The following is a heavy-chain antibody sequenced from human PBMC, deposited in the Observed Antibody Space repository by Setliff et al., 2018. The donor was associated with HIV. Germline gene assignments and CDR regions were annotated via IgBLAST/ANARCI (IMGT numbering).Heavy chain of an antibody. D-gene: IGHD2-15*01. CDR2: IIPIFGTA. V-gene: IGHV1-69*05. Sequence: SVKVSCKASGYTFTSYGMSWVRQAPGQGLEWMGGIIPIFGTANYAQKFQGRVTITTDESTSTAYMELSSLRSEDTAVYYCARVGVVVVAAHPGSAFDIWGQGTMVTVSS. CDR3: ARVGVVVVAAHPGSAFDI. J-gene: IGHJ3*02. CDR1: GYTFTSYG.